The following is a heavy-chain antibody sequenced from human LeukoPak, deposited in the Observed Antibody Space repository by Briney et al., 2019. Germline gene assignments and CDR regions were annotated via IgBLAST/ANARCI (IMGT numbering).Heavy chain of an antibody. J-gene: IGHJ4*02. Sequence: GGSLRLSCAASGFTFSSYAMSWVRQAPGKGLEWVSGISGSGDNTYYADSVKGRFTISRDNSKDTLYLQMNSLRAEDTAVYYCARGPRFLEWLRHEYYFDYWGQGTLVTVSS. V-gene: IGHV3-23*01. CDR2: ISGSGDNT. CDR1: GFTFSSYA. CDR3: ARGPRFLEWLRHEYYFDY. D-gene: IGHD3-3*01.